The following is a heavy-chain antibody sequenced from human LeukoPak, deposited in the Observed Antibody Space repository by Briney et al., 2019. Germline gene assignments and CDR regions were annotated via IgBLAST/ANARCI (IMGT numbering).Heavy chain of an antibody. D-gene: IGHD6-19*01. J-gene: IGHJ4*02. Sequence: NPGGSLRLSCAASGFTFSDYYMSWIRQAPGKGLEWVSYISSSNTIYYADSVKGRFTISRDNAKNSLSLQMDSLRAEDTAVYYCVSALVAGTTHWGQGTLVTVSS. V-gene: IGHV3-69-1*02. CDR3: VSALVAGTTH. CDR1: GFTFSDYY. CDR2: ISSSNTI.